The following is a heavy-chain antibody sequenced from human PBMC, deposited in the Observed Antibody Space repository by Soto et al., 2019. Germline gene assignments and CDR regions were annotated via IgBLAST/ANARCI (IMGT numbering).Heavy chain of an antibody. J-gene: IGHJ4*02. CDR3: AKSAPMDAGDKYYYDF. CDR2: IIPFFGTA. CDR1: GGTFSTFG. V-gene: IGHV1-69*01. D-gene: IGHD4-17*01. Sequence: KVSCKASGGTFSTFGISWVRQAPGQGLEWMGGIIPFFGTARYSQKSEDRITITADESTNTVYMDLRSLTSEDTAIYYCAKSAPMDAGDKYYYDFWGQGALVTVSS.